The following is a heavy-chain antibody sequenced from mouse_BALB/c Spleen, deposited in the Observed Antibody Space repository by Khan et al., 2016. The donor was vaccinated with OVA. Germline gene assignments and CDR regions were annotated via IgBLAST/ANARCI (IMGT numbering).Heavy chain of an antibody. Sequence: EVQLQESGPDLVKPSQSLSLTCTVTGYSITSGYSWHWLRQFPGNKLEWMAYIYYSGSINYNPSLKSRISITRDTSKNQFFLQLNSVTTEDTATYYCARDGNYMDYWGQGTSVTVSS. D-gene: IGHD2-1*01. J-gene: IGHJ4*01. CDR3: ARDGNYMDY. V-gene: IGHV3-1*02. CDR2: IYYSGSI. CDR1: GYSITSGYS.